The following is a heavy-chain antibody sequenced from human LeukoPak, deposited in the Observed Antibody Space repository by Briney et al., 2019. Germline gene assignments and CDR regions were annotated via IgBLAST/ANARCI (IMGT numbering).Heavy chain of an antibody. CDR3: ARGVAVAGHFDY. V-gene: IGHV3-66*01. CDR2: IYSGGST. Sequence: GGSLRLSCAASGFTVSSNYMNWVRQAPGKGLEWVSAIYSGGSTYYADSVKGRFTISRDNAKNSLYLQMNSLRAEDTAVYYCARGVAVAGHFDYWGQGTLVTVSS. D-gene: IGHD6-19*01. J-gene: IGHJ4*02. CDR1: GFTVSSNY.